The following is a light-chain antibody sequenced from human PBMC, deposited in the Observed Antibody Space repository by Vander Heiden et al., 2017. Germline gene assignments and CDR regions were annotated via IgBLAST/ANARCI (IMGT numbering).Light chain of an antibody. CDR1: SSKIGKNY. CDR2: DNN. V-gene: IGLV1-51*01. Sequence: QSVLPQPPSVSAPPVQKVTISCSGRSSKIGKNYVSWYQQVPGTAPKLLIYDNNKRPSGIPDRFSGSKSGTSATLGITGLQTGDEADYYCGTWDSSLSNAVFGTGTKVTVL. CDR3: GTWDSSLSNAV. J-gene: IGLJ1*01.